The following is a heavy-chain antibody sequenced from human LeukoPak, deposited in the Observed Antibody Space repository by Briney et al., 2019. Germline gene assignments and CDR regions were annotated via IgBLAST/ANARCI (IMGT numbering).Heavy chain of an antibody. J-gene: IGHJ4*02. CDR3: ARDPEGGIFGAQTSHFDY. Sequence: PGGSLRLSCAASGFPFSSYPLHWVRQAPGRGLEWVTLISYDGSKIYYADSVKGRFTISRDNSKNSLYLQMNSLRAEDTAVYYCARDPEGGIFGAQTSHFDYWGQGTLVTVSS. D-gene: IGHD3-3*01. CDR2: ISYDGSKI. V-gene: IGHV3-30*04. CDR1: GFPFSSYP.